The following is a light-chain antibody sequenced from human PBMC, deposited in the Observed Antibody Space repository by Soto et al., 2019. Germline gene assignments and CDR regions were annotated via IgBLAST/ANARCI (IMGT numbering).Light chain of an antibody. CDR1: QSLPRN. CDR2: GAS. Sequence: EIVVKPSPATLSVSPRERVTLSCRASQSLPRNLAWYQHKPGQSPRLLIYGASARATGIPDRFSGGGSGAEYTLTISSLQSGDFAVYYCQQYDKWPRPFGQGTKVDTK. CDR3: QQYDKWPRP. J-gene: IGKJ1*01. V-gene: IGKV3-15*01.